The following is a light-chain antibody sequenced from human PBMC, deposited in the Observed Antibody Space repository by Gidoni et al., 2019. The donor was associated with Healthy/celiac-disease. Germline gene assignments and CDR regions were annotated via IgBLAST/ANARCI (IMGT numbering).Light chain of an antibody. V-gene: IGLV6-57*01. J-gene: IGLJ3*02. CDR3: QSYDSSNLWV. CDR1: SASLASNY. CDR2: EDN. Sequence: NFMLTQPLSVSEAPGKTVTISCTRSSASLASNYVQWYQQRPGSSPTTVIYEDNQRPSGVPDRFSGSIDSSSNSASLTISGLKTEDEADYYCQSYDSSNLWVFGGGTKLTVL.